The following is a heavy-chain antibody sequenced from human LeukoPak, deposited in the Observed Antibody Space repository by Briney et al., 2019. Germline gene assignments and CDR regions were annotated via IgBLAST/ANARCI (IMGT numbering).Heavy chain of an antibody. CDR3: ARDLRNGLANCGGDWGLFDP. V-gene: IGHV3-66*03. J-gene: IGHJ5*02. Sequence: GGSLRLSCAASGFTVSINYMSWVRQAPGKGLEWVSAIYSCGSTYYADSVKGRFTISRDNSKNTLYLQMNSLRAEDTAVYYCARDLRNGLANCGGDWGLFDPWGQGTLVTVSS. D-gene: IGHD2-21*02. CDR2: IYSCGST. CDR1: GFTVSINY.